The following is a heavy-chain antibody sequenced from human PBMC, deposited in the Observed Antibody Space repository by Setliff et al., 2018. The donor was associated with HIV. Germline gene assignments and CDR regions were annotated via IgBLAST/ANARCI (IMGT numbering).Heavy chain of an antibody. D-gene: IGHD5-12*01. J-gene: IGHJ3*02. CDR3: ARDPGSGYDSGAFDI. V-gene: IGHV1-3*01. Sequence: ASVKVSCKASGYTFTSYSMHWVRQAPGQRLEWMGWINAGNGNTKYSQKFQDRVTITRDISAITAYMELSSLRSEDTAVYYCARDPGSGYDSGAFDIWGQGTMVTVSS. CDR1: GYTFTSYS. CDR2: INAGNGNT.